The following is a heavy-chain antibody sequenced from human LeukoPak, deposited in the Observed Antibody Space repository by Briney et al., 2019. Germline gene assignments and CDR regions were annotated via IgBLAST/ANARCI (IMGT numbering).Heavy chain of an antibody. CDR3: AKGSLGSWYYFDY. CDR2: FSRSGPDT. J-gene: IGHJ4*02. V-gene: IGHV3-23*01. CDR1: GFTFGSSA. Sequence: GGSLRLPCAASGFTFGSSAMSWVRQAPGKGPEWVSTFSRSGPDTYYADSVKGRFTIFRDNSKNTLYLQMNSLRAEDTAVYYCAKGSLGSWYYFDYWGQGTLVTVSS. D-gene: IGHD6-13*01.